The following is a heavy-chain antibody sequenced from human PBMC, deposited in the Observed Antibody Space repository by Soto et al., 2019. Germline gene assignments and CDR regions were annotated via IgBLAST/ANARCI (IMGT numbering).Heavy chain of an antibody. V-gene: IGHV3-23*01. CDR1: GFPFSAYG. CDR2: ISGNSDTS. Sequence: EVQLLESGGHLVQPGGSLRLSCEGTGFPFSAYGMSWVRQAPGKGLEWVSSISGNSDTSYYADSVKGRFTISRDNSENTLYLHMNNLRPDDTAVYYCAKDQRPRHTNDEGYESWGQGTLVTVSS. CDR3: AKDQRPRHTNDEGYES. J-gene: IGHJ5*02. D-gene: IGHD2-15*01.